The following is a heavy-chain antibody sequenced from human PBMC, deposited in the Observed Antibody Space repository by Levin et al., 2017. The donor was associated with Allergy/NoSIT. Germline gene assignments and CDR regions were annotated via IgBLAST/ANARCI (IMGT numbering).Heavy chain of an antibody. Sequence: GSLRLSCAVYGGSFSGYYWSWIRQPPGKGLEWIGEINHSGSTKYNPSLKSRVTISVDTSKNQFALKLSAVTAADTAVYYCASSGLYSSGWYTVDYWGQGTLVTVSS. V-gene: IGHV4-34*01. CDR3: ASSGLYSSGWYTVDY. D-gene: IGHD6-19*01. CDR2: INHSGST. J-gene: IGHJ4*02. CDR1: GGSFSGYY.